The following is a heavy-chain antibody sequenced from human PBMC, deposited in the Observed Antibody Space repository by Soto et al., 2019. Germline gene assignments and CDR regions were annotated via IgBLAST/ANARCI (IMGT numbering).Heavy chain of an antibody. CDR3: ARRVVGAPYYFDY. CDR1: GYSFTSYW. Sequence: GETLKISCKGSGYSFTSYWIGWVRQMPGKGLEWMGIIYPGDSDTRYSPSFQGQVTISADKSISTAYLQWSSLKASDTAMYYRARRVVGAPYYFDYWGQGTLVTVSS. V-gene: IGHV5-51*01. J-gene: IGHJ4*02. D-gene: IGHD1-26*01. CDR2: IYPGDSDT.